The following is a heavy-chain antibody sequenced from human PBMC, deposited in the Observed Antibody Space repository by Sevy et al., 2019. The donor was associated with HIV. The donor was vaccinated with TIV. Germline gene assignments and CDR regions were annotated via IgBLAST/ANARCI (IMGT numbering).Heavy chain of an antibody. V-gene: IGHV3-74*01. D-gene: IGHD6-19*01. CDR3: ARSPRYSSGWFFPDY. CDR2: INSDGSST. Sequence: GGCLRLSCAASGFTFSSYWMHWVRQAPGKGLVWVSRINSDGSSTSYADSVKGRFTISRDNAKNTLYLQMNSLRAEDTAVYYCARSPRYSSGWFFPDYWGQGTLVTVSS. CDR1: GFTFSSYW. J-gene: IGHJ4*02.